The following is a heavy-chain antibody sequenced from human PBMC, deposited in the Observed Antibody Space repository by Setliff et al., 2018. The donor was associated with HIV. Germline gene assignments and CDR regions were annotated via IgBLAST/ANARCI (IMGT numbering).Heavy chain of an antibody. CDR1: GGSINSGSYY. CDR3: ARETYYYDNPQYYYYYMDV. Sequence: SETLSLTCTVSGGSINSGSYYWSWIRQPAGKGLEWIGRIYTSGSTNYNPSLKSRVTISVDTSKNQFSLKLRSVTAANTAVYYCARETYYYDNPQYYYYYMDVWGKGTTVTVSS. CDR2: IYTSGST. J-gene: IGHJ6*03. D-gene: IGHD3-22*01. V-gene: IGHV4-61*02.